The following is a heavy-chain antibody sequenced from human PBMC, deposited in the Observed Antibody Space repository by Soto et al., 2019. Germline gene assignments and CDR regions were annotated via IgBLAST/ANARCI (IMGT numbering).Heavy chain of an antibody. D-gene: IGHD3-9*01. CDR2: IYSGGST. CDR1: GFTVSSNY. J-gene: IGHJ4*02. Sequence: EVQLLESGGGLVQPGGSLRLSCAASGFTVSSNYMSWVRQAPGKGLEWVSVIYSGGSTYYADSVKGRFTISRDNSKNTLYLQMNSLRAEDTAVYYCARDDILTGYYDGYWGQGTLVTVSS. V-gene: IGHV3-66*01. CDR3: ARDDILTGYYDGY.